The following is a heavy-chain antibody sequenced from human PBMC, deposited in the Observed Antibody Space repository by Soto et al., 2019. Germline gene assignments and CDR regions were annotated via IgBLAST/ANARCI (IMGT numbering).Heavy chain of an antibody. Sequence: ASVKVSCKASGYTFTGYYIHWVRQAPGQGLEWMGWINPNTGGTNYAQKFQGRVTMTRDTSISTAYMELSRLRSDDTAMYHCARGGYQLLHWFEPWGQGTMVTVSS. CDR1: GYTFTGYY. CDR3: ARGGYQLLHWFEP. V-gene: IGHV1-2*02. J-gene: IGHJ5*02. CDR2: INPNTGGT. D-gene: IGHD2-2*01.